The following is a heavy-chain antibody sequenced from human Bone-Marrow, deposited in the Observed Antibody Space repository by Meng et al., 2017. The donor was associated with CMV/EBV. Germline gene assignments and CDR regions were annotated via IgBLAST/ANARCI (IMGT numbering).Heavy chain of an antibody. Sequence: GESLKISCAASGFTFSSYWMHWVRQAPGKGLEWVAVIWYDGSNKYYADSVKGRFTISRDNSKNTLYLQMNSLRAEDTAVYYCARDNSGSDDAFDIWGQGTMVTVSS. CDR3: ARDNSGSDDAFDI. J-gene: IGHJ3*02. V-gene: IGHV3-33*08. CDR1: GFTFSSYW. D-gene: IGHD1-26*01. CDR2: IWYDGSNK.